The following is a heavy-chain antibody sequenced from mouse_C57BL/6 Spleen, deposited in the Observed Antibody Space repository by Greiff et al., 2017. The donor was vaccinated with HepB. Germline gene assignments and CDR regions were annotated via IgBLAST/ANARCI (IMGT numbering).Heavy chain of an antibody. J-gene: IGHJ4*01. D-gene: IGHD2-5*01. CDR3: ARGGYSNYAMDY. CDR1: GYAFSSYW. V-gene: IGHV1-80*01. CDR2: IYPGDGDT. Sequence: VKVVESGAELVKPGASVKISCKASGYAFSSYWMNWVKQRPGKGLEWIGQIYPGDGDTNYNGKFKGKATLTADKSSSTAYMQLSSLTSEDSAVYFCARGGYSNYAMDYWGQGTSVTVSS.